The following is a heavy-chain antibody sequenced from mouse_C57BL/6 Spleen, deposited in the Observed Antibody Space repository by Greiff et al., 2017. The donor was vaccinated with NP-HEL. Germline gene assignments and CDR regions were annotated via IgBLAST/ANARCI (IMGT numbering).Heavy chain of an antibody. D-gene: IGHD1-1*01. CDR3: ARREIVVAPYYFDY. Sequence: VQLKQSGPELVKPGASVKMSCKASGYTFTDYNMHWVKQSHGKSLEWIGYINPNNGGTSYNQKFKGKATLTVNKSSSTAYMELRSLTSEDSAVYYCARREIVVAPYYFDYWGQGTTLTVSS. V-gene: IGHV1-22*01. CDR1: GYTFTDYN. J-gene: IGHJ2*01. CDR2: INPNNGGT.